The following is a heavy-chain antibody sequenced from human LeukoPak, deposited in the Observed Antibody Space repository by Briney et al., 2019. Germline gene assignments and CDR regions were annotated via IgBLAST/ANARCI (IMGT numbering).Heavy chain of an antibody. CDR1: GFTFSRSA. Sequence: PGGSLRLSCAASGFTFSRSAMHWVRQAPGKGLEWVAIISYDGCNKYYADSVKGRFTISRDNSKNTLYLQMNSLRAEDTAVYFCVSLGYSSSSVRYWGQGTLVTVSS. CDR3: VSLGYSSSSVRY. D-gene: IGHD6-6*01. CDR2: ISYDGCNK. J-gene: IGHJ4*02. V-gene: IGHV3-30*04.